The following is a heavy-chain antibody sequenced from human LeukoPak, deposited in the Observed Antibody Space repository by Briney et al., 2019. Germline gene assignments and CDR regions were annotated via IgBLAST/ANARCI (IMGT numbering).Heavy chain of an antibody. Sequence: PSETLSLTCAVSGYSISSGYYWGWIRQPPGKGLEWIGSIYHSGSTYYNPSLKSRVTISVDTSKNQFSLKLSSVTAADTAVYYCASTYYYGSGSYYLDAFDIWGQGTMVTVSS. J-gene: IGHJ3*02. CDR3: ASTYYYGSGSYYLDAFDI. CDR2: IYHSGST. V-gene: IGHV4-38-2*01. D-gene: IGHD3-10*01. CDR1: GYSISSGYY.